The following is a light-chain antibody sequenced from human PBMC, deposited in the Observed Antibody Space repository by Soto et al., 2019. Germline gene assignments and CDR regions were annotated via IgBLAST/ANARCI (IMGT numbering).Light chain of an antibody. V-gene: IGKV3-20*01. CDR3: QQYGSSPPWT. J-gene: IGKJ1*01. Sequence: EIVLTQSPGTLSLSPGERATLSYRASQSVSSSYLAWYQQKPGQAHRLLIYGASSRATGIPDRFSGSGSGTDFTLTISRLEPEDFAVYYCQQYGSSPPWTFGQGTKVEIK. CDR1: QSVSSSY. CDR2: GAS.